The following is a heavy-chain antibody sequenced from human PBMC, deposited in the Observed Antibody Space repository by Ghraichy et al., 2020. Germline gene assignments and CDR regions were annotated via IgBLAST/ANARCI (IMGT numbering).Heavy chain of an antibody. J-gene: IGHJ1*01. CDR2: INEDGRIT. CDR3: SKDLSVRDDS. V-gene: IGHV3-74*01. D-gene: IGHD5/OR15-5a*01. Sequence: GGSLRLSCAGSGYTFNTYWMHWVRQVPGKGPVWVSLINEDGRITNYADSVKGRFTIFRDNAKNTLYLQMNRLRAEDTALYYCSKDLSVRDDSWGRGTLVTVAS. CDR1: GYTFNTYW.